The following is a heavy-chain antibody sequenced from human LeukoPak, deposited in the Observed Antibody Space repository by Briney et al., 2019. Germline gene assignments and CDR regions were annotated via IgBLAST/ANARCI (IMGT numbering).Heavy chain of an antibody. Sequence: GGSLRLSCAASGFTFSSYSMNWVRQAPGKGLEWVSSISSSSSYIYYADSVKGRFTISRDNAKNSLYLQMNSLRAEDTAVYYCARAPLPYNWFDPWGQGTLVTVSS. CDR1: GFTFSSYS. V-gene: IGHV3-21*01. CDR2: ISSSSSYI. D-gene: IGHD1-14*01. CDR3: ARAPLPYNWFDP. J-gene: IGHJ5*02.